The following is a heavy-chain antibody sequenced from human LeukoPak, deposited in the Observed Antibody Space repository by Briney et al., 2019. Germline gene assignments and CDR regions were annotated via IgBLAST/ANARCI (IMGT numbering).Heavy chain of an antibody. CDR2: IYHSGST. CDR3: ARVIVEPEYYYDSSGYWLWFDY. J-gene: IGHJ5*01. CDR1: GGSISSGGYY. V-gene: IGHV4-30-2*01. D-gene: IGHD3-22*01. Sequence: SETLSLTCTVSGGSISSGGYYWSWIRQPPGKGLEWIGYIYHSGSTYYNPSLKSRVTISVDTSKNQFSLKLSTVTAADTAVYYCARVIVEPEYYYDSSGYWLWFDYWGQGTLVTVSS.